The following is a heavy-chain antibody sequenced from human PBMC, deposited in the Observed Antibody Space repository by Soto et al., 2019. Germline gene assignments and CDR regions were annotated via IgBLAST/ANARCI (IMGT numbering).Heavy chain of an antibody. D-gene: IGHD6-6*01. CDR3: ARVRQLLGYFYYYMDV. J-gene: IGHJ6*03. V-gene: IGHV1-18*01. CDR1: GYTLTNYG. Sequence: ASVKVACKASGYTLTNYGSTWVRQAPGQGLEWMGWISAYNGDTHYTQRLQGRVTMTTDTSTSTAYMELRGLRSDDTAVYYCARVRQLLGYFYYYMDVWGKGTTVTVSS. CDR2: ISAYNGDT.